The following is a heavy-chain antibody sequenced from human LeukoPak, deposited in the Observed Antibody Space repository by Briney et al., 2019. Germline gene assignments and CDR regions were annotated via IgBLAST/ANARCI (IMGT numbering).Heavy chain of an antibody. Sequence: SVKVSCKASGGTSSSYAISWVRQAPGQGLEWMGRIIPIFGTANCAQKFQGRVAITTDESTSTAYMELSSLRSEDTAVYYCARVGGYSYGSHFDYWGQGTLVTVSS. V-gene: IGHV1-69*05. J-gene: IGHJ4*02. D-gene: IGHD5-18*01. CDR1: GGTSSSYA. CDR3: ARVGGYSYGSHFDY. CDR2: IIPIFGTA.